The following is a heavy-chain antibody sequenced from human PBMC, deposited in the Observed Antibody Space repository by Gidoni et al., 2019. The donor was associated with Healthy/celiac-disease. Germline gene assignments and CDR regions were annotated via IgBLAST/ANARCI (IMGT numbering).Heavy chain of an antibody. CDR2: ISWNSGSI. J-gene: IGHJ4*02. Sequence: EVQLVESGGGLVQPGGSLRLSCAAYGFTFDDYAIPWIRQAPGKGLEWVSGISWNSGSIGYADSVKGRFTISRDNAKNSLYLQMNSLRAEDTALYYCAKDIGVRGVLDYWGQGTLVTVSS. D-gene: IGHD3-10*01. CDR3: AKDIGVRGVLDY. CDR1: GFTFDDYA. V-gene: IGHV3-9*01.